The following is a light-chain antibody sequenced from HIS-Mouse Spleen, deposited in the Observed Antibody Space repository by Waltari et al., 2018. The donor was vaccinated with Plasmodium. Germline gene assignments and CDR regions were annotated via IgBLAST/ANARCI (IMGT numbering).Light chain of an antibody. CDR1: ALPKKY. J-gene: IGLJ3*02. V-gene: IGLV3-10*01. Sequence: SYELTQPPSVSVSPGQTARITCSGDALPKKYAYWYQQKSGQAPVLVSYEDSKRPSGIPDGFSGAGSGKMATLTISGAQVEDEADYYCYSTDSSGNHRVFGGGTKLTVL. CDR2: EDS. CDR3: YSTDSSGNHRV.